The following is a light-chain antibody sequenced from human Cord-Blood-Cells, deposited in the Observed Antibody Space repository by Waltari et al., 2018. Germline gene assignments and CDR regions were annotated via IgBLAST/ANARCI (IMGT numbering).Light chain of an antibody. CDR2: EGS. CDR3: CSYAGSSTWV. Sequence: QSALTQPASVYGSPGQSITISCTGTSSDVGRYNLVSWYQQHPGKAPKLMIYEGSKRPCEVSTRFSGSKSGNTASLTISVLQAEDEADYYCCSYAGSSTWVFGGGTKLTVL. CDR1: SSDVGRYNL. V-gene: IGLV2-23*01. J-gene: IGLJ3*02.